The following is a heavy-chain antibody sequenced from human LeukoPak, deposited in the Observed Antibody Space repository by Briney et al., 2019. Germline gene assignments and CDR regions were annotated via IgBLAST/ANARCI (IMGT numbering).Heavy chain of an antibody. V-gene: IGHV4-59*01. D-gene: IGHD6-13*01. CDR1: GGSMSGYF. CDR2: IDYSGRT. Sequence: SETLSLTCTVSGGSMSGYFWSWIRQPPGKALECIGYIDYSGRTNYNPYLKSGVPISVDTSKNQFSLKLSSVTAADTAVYYCARAITSSWYGDFQHWGQGTLVTVSS. CDR3: ARAITSSWYGDFQH. J-gene: IGHJ1*01.